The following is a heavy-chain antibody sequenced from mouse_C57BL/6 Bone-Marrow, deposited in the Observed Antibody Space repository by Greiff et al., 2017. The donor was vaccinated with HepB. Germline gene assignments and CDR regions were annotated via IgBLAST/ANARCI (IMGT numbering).Heavy chain of an antibody. CDR3: ARSWLTVVANYAMDY. CDR1: GYAFSSYW. CDR2: IYPGDGDT. J-gene: IGHJ4*01. V-gene: IGHV1-80*01. D-gene: IGHD1-1*01. Sequence: QVQLQQSGAELVKPGASVKISCKASGYAFSSYWMNWVKQRPGKGLEWIGQIYPGDGDTNYNGKFKGKATLTADKSSSTAYMQLSSLTSEDSAVYFCARSWLTVVANYAMDYWGQGTSVTVSS.